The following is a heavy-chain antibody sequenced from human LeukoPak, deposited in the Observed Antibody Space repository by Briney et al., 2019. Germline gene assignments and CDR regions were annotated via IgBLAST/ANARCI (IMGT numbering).Heavy chain of an antibody. CDR1: GGSISSGGYY. J-gene: IGHJ5*02. D-gene: IGHD3-22*01. CDR2: IYYSGST. CDR3: ARLETGYDSGGYDGWFDP. Sequence: PSETLSLTCTVSGGSISSGGYYWRWIRQHPGKGLEWIGYIYYSGSTYYNPSLKSRVTISVDTSKNQFSLKLRSVTAADTAVYYCARLETGYDSGGYDGWFDPWGQGTLVTVSS. V-gene: IGHV4-31*03.